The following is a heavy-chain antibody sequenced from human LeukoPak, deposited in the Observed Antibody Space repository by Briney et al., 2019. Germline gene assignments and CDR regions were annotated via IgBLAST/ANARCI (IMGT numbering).Heavy chain of an antibody. D-gene: IGHD4-17*01. CDR1: GGSISSSY. CDR2: IYYSGST. CDR3: ARDDYGDFFFDS. V-gene: IGHV4-59*01. Sequence: PSETLSLTCTVSGGSISSSYWSWIRQPPGKGLEWIGNIYYSGSTNYNPSPKSRVTISVDTSKNQFSLRLSSVTAADTAVYYCARDDYGDFFFDSWGQGTLVTVSS. J-gene: IGHJ4*02.